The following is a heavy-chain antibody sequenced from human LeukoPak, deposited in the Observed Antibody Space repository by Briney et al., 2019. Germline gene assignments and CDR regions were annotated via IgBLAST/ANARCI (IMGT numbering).Heavy chain of an antibody. Sequence: ASVKVSCKASGYTFTSYGISWVRQAPGQGLEWMGWISAYNGNTNYAQKLQGRVTMTTDTSTSTAYMELRSLRSDDTAVYYCARHTMAYYGSIWHIFDYVWGSYRPGGFDIWGQGTMVTVSS. V-gene: IGHV1-18*01. J-gene: IGHJ3*02. CDR1: GYTFTSYG. D-gene: IGHD3-16*02. CDR3: ARHTMAYYGSIWHIFDYVWGSYRPGGFDI. CDR2: ISAYNGNT.